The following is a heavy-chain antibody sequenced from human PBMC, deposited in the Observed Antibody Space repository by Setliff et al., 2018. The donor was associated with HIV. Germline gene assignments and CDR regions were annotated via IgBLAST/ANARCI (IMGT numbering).Heavy chain of an antibody. CDR1: GFTFSSDG. CDR2: IRNDGSTT. V-gene: IGHV3-30*02. CDR3: ARPNYYDSSGSFDY. D-gene: IGHD3-22*01. J-gene: IGHJ4*02. Sequence: GGSLRLSCAASGFTFSSDGMHWVRQAPGKGLEWVGFIRNDGSTTDYADSVKGRFTISRDNAKNSLYLQMNSLRAEDTAVYYCARPNYYDSSGSFDYWGQGTLVTVSS.